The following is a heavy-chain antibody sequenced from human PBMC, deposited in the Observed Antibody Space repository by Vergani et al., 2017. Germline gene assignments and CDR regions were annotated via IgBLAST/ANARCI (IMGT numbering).Heavy chain of an antibody. J-gene: IGHJ1*01. V-gene: IGHV3-30*03. Sequence: QVHLVESGGGVVQPGRSLRVSCVVSGFTSSYYGMHWVRQAPGKGLEWVAVISYDGTQKYYADSVKGRFTISRDNSKSTLYLQMNSLRTEDTAVYYCATKSCGTPGCQIGYFREWGQGTLVTVSS. CDR1: GFTSSYYG. CDR2: ISYDGTQK. CDR3: ATKSCGTPGCQIGYFRE. D-gene: IGHD1-1*01.